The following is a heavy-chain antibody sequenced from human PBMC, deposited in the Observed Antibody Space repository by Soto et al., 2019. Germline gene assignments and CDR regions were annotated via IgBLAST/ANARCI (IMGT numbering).Heavy chain of an antibody. D-gene: IGHD5-12*01. CDR3: ARYSGYDYYYGMDV. V-gene: IGHV3-48*02. Sequence: PGGSLRLSCAASGFTFSSYSMNWVRQAPGKGPEWVSYISSSSSTIYYADSVKGRFTISRDNAKNSLYLQMNSLRDEDTAVYYCARYSGYDYYYGMDVWGQGTTVTVSS. J-gene: IGHJ6*02. CDR1: GFTFSSYS. CDR2: ISSSSSTI.